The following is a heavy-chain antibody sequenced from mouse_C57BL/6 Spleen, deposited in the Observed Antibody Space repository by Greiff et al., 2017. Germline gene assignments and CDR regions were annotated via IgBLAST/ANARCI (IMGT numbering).Heavy chain of an antibody. V-gene: IGHV1-52*01. CDR1: GYTFPSYW. CDR2: IDPSDSET. J-gene: IGHJ3*01. Sequence: QVQLQQPGAELVRPGSSVKLSCKASGYTFPSYWMHWVQQRPIQGLEWIGNIDPSDSETPYNQKFKDKATLTVDKSSSTAYMQLSSLTSKDSAVYYCARWSPGGCAYWGQGTLVTVSA. CDR3: ARWSPGGCAY.